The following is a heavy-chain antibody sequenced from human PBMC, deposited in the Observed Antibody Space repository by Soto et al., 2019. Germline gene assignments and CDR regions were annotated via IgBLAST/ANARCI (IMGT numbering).Heavy chain of an antibody. D-gene: IGHD5-12*01. Sequence: QVQLQQWGAGLLKPSETLSLTCAVYGGSFSGYYWSWIRQPPGKGLEWIGEINHSGSTNYNPSLKSRVTISVDTSKNQFSLKLSSLTAADTAVYYCARVQRGPMATITPDFDYWGQGTLVTVSS. V-gene: IGHV4-34*01. CDR1: GGSFSGYY. CDR2: INHSGST. J-gene: IGHJ4*02. CDR3: ARVQRGPMATITPDFDY.